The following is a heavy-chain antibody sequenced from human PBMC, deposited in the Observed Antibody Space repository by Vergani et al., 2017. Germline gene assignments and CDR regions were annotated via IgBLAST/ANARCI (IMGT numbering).Heavy chain of an antibody. D-gene: IGHD6-19*01. Sequence: QVQLVESGGGVVQPGRSLRLSCAASGFTFSSYAMHWVRQAPGKGLEWVAVISYDGSNKYYADSVKGRFTNTRDNSKNTLYLQMNSLRAEDTAVYYCARDFKGSGWYGLFDDWGQGTLVTVSS. V-gene: IGHV3-30-3*01. CDR1: GFTFSSYA. CDR3: ARDFKGSGWYGLFDD. J-gene: IGHJ4*02. CDR2: ISYDGSNK.